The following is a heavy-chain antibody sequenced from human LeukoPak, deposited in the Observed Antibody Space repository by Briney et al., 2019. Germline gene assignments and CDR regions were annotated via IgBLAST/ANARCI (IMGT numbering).Heavy chain of an antibody. Sequence: GGSLRLSCAASGFTFDDYSMHWVRQAPGKGLEWVSGISWNSGSIGYADSVKGRFTISRDNAKNSLYLQMNSLRAEDTALYYCAKDSKDSDFWSGYYPGYMDVWGKGTTVTVSS. D-gene: IGHD3-3*01. V-gene: IGHV3-9*01. CDR3: AKDSKDSDFWSGYYPGYMDV. CDR2: ISWNSGSI. CDR1: GFTFDDYS. J-gene: IGHJ6*03.